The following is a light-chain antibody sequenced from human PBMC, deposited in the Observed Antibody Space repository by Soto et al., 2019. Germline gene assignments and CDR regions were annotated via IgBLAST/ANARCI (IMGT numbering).Light chain of an antibody. CDR2: DVS. V-gene: IGLV2-11*01. Sequence: QSALTQPRSVSGSPGQSVTISCTGTSSDVGDYNYVSWYQQYPGKAPKLVIYDVSKRPSGVPDRFSGSKSGNTASLTISGLQAEDEADEYCCSFAGSYTFWVFGGGTEVTVL. CDR3: CSFAGSYTFWV. J-gene: IGLJ3*02. CDR1: SSDVGDYNY.